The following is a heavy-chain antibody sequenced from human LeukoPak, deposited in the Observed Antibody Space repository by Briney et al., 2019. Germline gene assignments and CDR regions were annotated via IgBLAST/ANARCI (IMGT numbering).Heavy chain of an antibody. CDR3: ARAPPYSSSTLGY. Sequence: ASLTVSSKASGYTFTVYYMHWVRQAPGQGLEWMGWINPNSGGTNYAQKFQGRVTMTRDTSISTAYMELSRLRSDDTAVYYCARAPPYSSSTLGYWGQGTLVTVSS. D-gene: IGHD6-6*01. V-gene: IGHV1-2*02. CDR2: INPNSGGT. J-gene: IGHJ4*02. CDR1: GYTFTVYY.